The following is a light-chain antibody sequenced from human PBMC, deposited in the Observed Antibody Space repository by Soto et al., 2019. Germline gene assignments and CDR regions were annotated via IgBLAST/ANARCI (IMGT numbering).Light chain of an antibody. CDR1: TGAVTSDNY. Sequence: QAVVTQEPSLTVSPGGTVTLTCASSTGAVTSDNYPNWFQLKPGQAPKSMIYSISNKHSWTPARFSGYLLGGKAALTLSGVQPEDEAEYYCLLYYGVVSVFGSGTKLTVL. V-gene: IGLV7-43*01. J-gene: IGLJ1*01. CDR2: SIS. CDR3: LLYYGVVSV.